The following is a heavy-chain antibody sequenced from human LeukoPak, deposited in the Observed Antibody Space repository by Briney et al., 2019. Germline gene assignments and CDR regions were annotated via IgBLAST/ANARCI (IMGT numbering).Heavy chain of an antibody. CDR2: IYYSGST. CDR1: GGSLSSSSYY. V-gene: IGHV4-39*01. J-gene: IGHJ4*02. Sequence: PSETLSLTRTVSGGSLSSSSYYGGWIRHPPGKGLECIGSIYYSGSTYYNPSLKSRVTLSVDTSKNQFSLKLSSVTAADTAVYYCAWRLVGATTLFDYWGQGTLVTVSS. CDR3: AWRLVGATTLFDY. D-gene: IGHD1-26*01.